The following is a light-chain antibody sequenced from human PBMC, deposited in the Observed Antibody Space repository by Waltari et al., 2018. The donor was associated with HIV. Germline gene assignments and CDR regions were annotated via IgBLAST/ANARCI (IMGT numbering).Light chain of an antibody. CDR2: SNN. Sequence: QSVLAQPPSVSGTPGQRVTISCSGTTSNIGTNVVNWYQQVPGTAPKLLISSNNQRPSGVPDRFSGFKSGTSASLAINGLQAEDEADYYCQSFPTSDQGLVFGGGTRLTVL. V-gene: IGLV1-44*01. CDR3: QSFPTSDQGLV. J-gene: IGLJ2*01. CDR1: TSNIGTNV.